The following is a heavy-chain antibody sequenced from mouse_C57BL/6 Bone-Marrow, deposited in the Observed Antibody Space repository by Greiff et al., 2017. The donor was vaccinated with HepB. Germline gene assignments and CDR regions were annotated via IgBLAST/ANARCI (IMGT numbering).Heavy chain of an antibody. D-gene: IGHD4-1*01. Sequence: QVQLKQPGAELVKPGASVKLSCKASGYTFTSYWMQWVKQRPGQGLEWIGEIDPSDSYTNYNQKFKGKATLTVDTSSSTAYVQLSSLTSEDSAVYYCARGGDYWEDYWGQGTSVTVSS. CDR3: ARGGDYWEDY. V-gene: IGHV1-50*01. CDR2: IDPSDSYT. CDR1: GYTFTSYW. J-gene: IGHJ4*01.